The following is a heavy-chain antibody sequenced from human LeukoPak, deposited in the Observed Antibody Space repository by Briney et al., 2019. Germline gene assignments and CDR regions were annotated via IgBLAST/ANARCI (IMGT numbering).Heavy chain of an antibody. CDR1: GGSINDAS. Sequence: PSETLSLTCTVSGGSINDASWNWIRKPPGQGLEWIGYIYHSGGTNYNPSLKSRVTISLDTSKNQFSLKLSSVTAADTAVYYCARVGTYYQSLDSWGQGTLVTVSS. V-gene: IGHV4-59*01. J-gene: IGHJ4*02. CDR2: IYHSGGT. CDR3: ARVGTYYQSLDS. D-gene: IGHD3-10*01.